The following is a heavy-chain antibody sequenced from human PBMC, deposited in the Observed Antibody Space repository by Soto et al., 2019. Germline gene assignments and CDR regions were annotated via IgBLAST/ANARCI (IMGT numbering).Heavy chain of an antibody. CDR2: IKHSGRT. J-gene: IGHJ4*02. CDR3: ARGDNRYGLVY. Sequence: QVQLQQWGAGLLKPSETLSLTCAVYGGSFSGYYWSWIRQPPGKGLEWIGEINHRIKHSGRTNYNPSLKSRVAISVDTSKNQFSLNLSSVTAADTAVYYCARGDNRYGLVYWGQGTLVTVSS. D-gene: IGHD5-18*01. V-gene: IGHV4-34*01. CDR1: GGSFSGYY.